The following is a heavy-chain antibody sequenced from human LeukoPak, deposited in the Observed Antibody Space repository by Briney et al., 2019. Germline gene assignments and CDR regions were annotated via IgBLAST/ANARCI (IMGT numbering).Heavy chain of an antibody. Sequence: PGGSLRLSCAASGFTFSNHSMNWVRQAPGKGLEWVSYISSSSSTIYYADSVKGRFTISRDNAKNSLYLQMNSLRAEDTAVYYCVTPHGGDMVRGVIENWNTLLYWGQGTLVTVSS. CDR2: ISSSSSTI. J-gene: IGHJ4*02. CDR1: GFTFSNHS. CDR3: VTPHGGDMVRGVIENWNTLLY. V-gene: IGHV3-48*01. D-gene: IGHD3-10*01.